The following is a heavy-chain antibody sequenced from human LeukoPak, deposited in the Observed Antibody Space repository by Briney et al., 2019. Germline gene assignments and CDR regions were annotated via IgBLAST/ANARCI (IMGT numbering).Heavy chain of an antibody. J-gene: IGHJ4*02. V-gene: IGHV1-2*02. Sequence: ASVNVSCKASGYTFTGYYMHWVRQAPGQGLEWMGWINPNSGGTNYAQKFQGRVTMTRDTSISTAYMELSRLRSDDTAVYYCARGATGTTEGFVVVVAATTFDYWGQGTLVTVSS. CDR3: ARGATGTTEGFVVVVAATTFDY. CDR2: INPNSGGT. D-gene: IGHD2-15*01. CDR1: GYTFTGYY.